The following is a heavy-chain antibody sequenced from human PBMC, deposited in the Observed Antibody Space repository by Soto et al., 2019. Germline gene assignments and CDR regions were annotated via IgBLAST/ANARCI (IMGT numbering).Heavy chain of an antibody. J-gene: IGHJ4*02. V-gene: IGHV3-33*01. CDR1: GFTFSSYG. D-gene: IGHD5-18*01. CDR2: IWYDGSSK. CDR3: ARAVDTAMVTLIDY. Sequence: QVQLVESGGGVVQPGRSLRLSCAASGFTFSSYGMHWVRQAPGKGLEWVAVIWYDGSSKYYADSVKGRFTISRDNSKNTLYLQMNSLRAEDTAVYYCARAVDTAMVTLIDYWGQGTLVTVSS.